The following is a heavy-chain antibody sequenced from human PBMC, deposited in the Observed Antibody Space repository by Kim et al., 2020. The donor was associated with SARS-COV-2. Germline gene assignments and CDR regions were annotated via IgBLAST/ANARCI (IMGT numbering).Heavy chain of an antibody. Sequence: GGSLRLSCAASGFTLSSYWMHWVRQAPGKGLEWVSRRNSDGSSRSYADSVKGRFSISRDNAKNTLYLQMNSLRAEDTAVYYCARRTATAGGYWYFEHWGRGALGSVS. CDR3: ARRTATAGGYWYFEH. V-gene: IGHV3-74*01. CDR2: RNSDGSSR. CDR1: GFTLSSYW. D-gene: IGHD6-13*01. J-gene: IGHJ2*01.